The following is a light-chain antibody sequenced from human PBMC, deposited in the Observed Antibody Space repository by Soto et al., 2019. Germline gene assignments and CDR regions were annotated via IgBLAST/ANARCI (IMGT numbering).Light chain of an antibody. V-gene: IGKV3-20*01. CDR2: GAS. Sequence: IVLTHTPGNLALSPGETATLSSGAIQSVSSSYLAWYQPKPGQAPRLLIYGASGRANGIPDRFSGSGSATDFTLTISRMEPEDFAVYYCQQYGSSLTTFGQGTRMEIK. CDR1: QSVSSSY. CDR3: QQYGSSLTT. J-gene: IGKJ5*01.